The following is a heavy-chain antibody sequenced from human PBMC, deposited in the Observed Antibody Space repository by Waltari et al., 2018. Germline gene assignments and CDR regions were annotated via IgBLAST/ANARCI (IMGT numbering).Heavy chain of an antibody. V-gene: IGHV4-34*01. Sequence: QVQLQQWGAGLLKPSETMSLTCAVYGGSFSGYYWSWIRQPPGKGLEWIGEINHSGSTNYNPSLKSRVTISVDTSKNQFSLKLSSVTAADTAVYYCARDSTTVTYYYYGMDVWGQGTTVTVSS. CDR3: ARDSTTVTYYYYGMDV. D-gene: IGHD4-17*01. CDR1: GGSFSGYY. CDR2: INHSGST. J-gene: IGHJ6*02.